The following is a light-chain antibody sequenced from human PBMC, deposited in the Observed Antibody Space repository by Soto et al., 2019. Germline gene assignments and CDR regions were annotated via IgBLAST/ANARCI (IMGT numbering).Light chain of an antibody. Sequence: QADTISCTRSGSDVGKYDRVSWYQQPPGTAPKLIIYEVTNRPSGVPARFSGSKSGNTASLTISGLQAEDEADYYCSSCTSTSRYVFGAGTKVTVL. V-gene: IGLV2-18*02. J-gene: IGLJ1*01. CDR2: EVT. CDR3: SSCTSTSRYV. CDR1: GSDVGKYDR.